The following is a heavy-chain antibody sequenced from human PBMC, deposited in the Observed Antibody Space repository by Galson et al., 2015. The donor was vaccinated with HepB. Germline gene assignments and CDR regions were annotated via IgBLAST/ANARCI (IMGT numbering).Heavy chain of an antibody. D-gene: IGHD2-2*02. CDR1: GGSISSYY. CDR2: IYTSGST. V-gene: IGHV4-4*07. J-gene: IGHJ3*02. CDR3: ARDIGKVVVPAAIPTGAFDI. Sequence: SETLSLTCTVSGGSISSYYWSWIRQPAGKGLEWIGRIYTSGSTNYNPSLKSRVTMSVDTSKNQFSLKLSSVTAADTAVYYCARDIGKVVVPAAIPTGAFDIWGQGTMVTVSS.